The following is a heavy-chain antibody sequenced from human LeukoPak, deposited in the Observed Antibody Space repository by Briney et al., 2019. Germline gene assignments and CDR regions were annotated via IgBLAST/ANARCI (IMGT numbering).Heavy chain of an antibody. CDR1: GFTFSSYA. D-gene: IGHD5-18*01. Sequence: PGGSLRLSCAASGFTFSSYAMSWVRQAPGKGLEWVSAISGSGGSTYYADSVKGRFTISRDNSKNTLYLQMNSLRAEDTAVYYCAKDKGLSGTSYGPTNLDYWGQGTLVTVSS. V-gene: IGHV3-23*01. CDR2: ISGSGGST. CDR3: AKDKGLSGTSYGPTNLDY. J-gene: IGHJ4*02.